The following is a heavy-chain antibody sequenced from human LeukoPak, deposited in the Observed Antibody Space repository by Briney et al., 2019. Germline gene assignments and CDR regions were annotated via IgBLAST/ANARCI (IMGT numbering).Heavy chain of an antibody. D-gene: IGHD2-8*01. V-gene: IGHV3-23*01. J-gene: IGHJ4*02. CDR1: GFTFSNYA. CDR3: AKIGMDYFDY. Sequence: PGGSLRLSCAASGFTFSNYAMSWVRQAPGKGLECVSAISDSGDKTDYADSVRGRFTIYRDNAKNSLYLQMNSLRAEDTALYYCAKIGMDYFDYWGQGTLVTVSS. CDR2: ISDSGDKT.